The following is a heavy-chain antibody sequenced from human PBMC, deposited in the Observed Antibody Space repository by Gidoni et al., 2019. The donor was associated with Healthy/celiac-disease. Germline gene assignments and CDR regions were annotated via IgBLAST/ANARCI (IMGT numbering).Heavy chain of an antibody. CDR1: GGSSRSSSYY. CDR2: IYYSGST. CDR3: ARSGSDDFWSGYYDDYFDY. V-gene: IGHV4-39*07. J-gene: IGHJ4*02. D-gene: IGHD3-3*01. Sequence: QLQLQESGPGLVKPSETLSLTCTVSGGSSRSSSYYWGWIRQPPGKGLEWIGSIYYSGSTYYNPSLKSRVTISVDTSKNQFSLKLSSVTAADTAVYYCARSGSDDFWSGYYDDYFDYWGQGTLVTVSS.